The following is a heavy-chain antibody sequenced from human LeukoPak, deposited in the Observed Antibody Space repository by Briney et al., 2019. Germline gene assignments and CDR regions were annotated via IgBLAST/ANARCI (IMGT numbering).Heavy chain of an antibody. Sequence: ASVKVSCKASGGTFSSYAISWVRQAPGQGLEWMGRIIPILGIANYAQKFQGRVTITADKSTSTAYMELSSLRSEDTAVYYCARAILTVITVHFDYWGQGTLVTVSS. J-gene: IGHJ4*02. CDR1: GGTFSSYA. V-gene: IGHV1-69*04. CDR2: IIPILGIA. CDR3: ARAILTVITVHFDY. D-gene: IGHD4-17*01.